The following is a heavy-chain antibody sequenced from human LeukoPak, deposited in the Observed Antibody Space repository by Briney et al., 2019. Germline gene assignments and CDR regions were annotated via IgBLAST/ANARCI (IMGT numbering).Heavy chain of an antibody. CDR2: IKQDGSEK. Sequence: EGSLRFSCAASGFTFSSYWMSWVRQAPGKGLEWVANIKQDGSEKYYVDSVKGRFTISRDNAKNSLYLQMNSLRAEDTAVYYCARVGRFLEWAEFDYWGQGTLVTVSS. V-gene: IGHV3-7*01. CDR1: GFTFSSYW. CDR3: ARVGRFLEWAEFDY. D-gene: IGHD3-3*01. J-gene: IGHJ4*02.